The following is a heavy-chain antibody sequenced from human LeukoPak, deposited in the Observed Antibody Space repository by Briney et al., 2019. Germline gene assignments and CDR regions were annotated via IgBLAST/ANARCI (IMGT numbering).Heavy chain of an antibody. CDR3: AGDYSSGWYSFDY. D-gene: IGHD6-19*01. Sequence: PGGSLRLSCAASGFTFSTYGMHWVRQAPGKGLEWVAFIRYDGRNKYYADSVKGRFTISRDNSKNTLYLQMNSLRAEDTAVYYCAGDYSSGWYSFDYWGQGTLVTVSS. CDR1: GFTFSTYG. V-gene: IGHV3-30*02. J-gene: IGHJ4*02. CDR2: IRYDGRNK.